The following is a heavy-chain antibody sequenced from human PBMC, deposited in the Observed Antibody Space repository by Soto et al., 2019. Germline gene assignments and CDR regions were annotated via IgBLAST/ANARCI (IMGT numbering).Heavy chain of an antibody. Sequence: GESLKISCQGSGYSFTSYWIGWVRQMPGKGLEWMGIIYPGDSDTRYSPSFQGQVTISADKSISTAYLQWSSLKASDTAMYYCARLSFHDYGDYYYYMDVWGKGTTVTVSS. CDR3: ARLSFHDYGDYYYYMDV. V-gene: IGHV5-51*01. CDR1: GYSFTSYW. J-gene: IGHJ6*03. D-gene: IGHD4-17*01. CDR2: IYPGDSDT.